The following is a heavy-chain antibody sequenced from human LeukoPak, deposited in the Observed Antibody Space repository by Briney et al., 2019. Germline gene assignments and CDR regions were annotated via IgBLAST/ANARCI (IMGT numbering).Heavy chain of an antibody. CDR3: ARGMALVDALDY. J-gene: IGHJ4*02. V-gene: IGHV1-69*13. Sequence: ASVKVSCTASGGTFSSYAISWVRQAPGQGLEWMGGIIPIFGTANYAQKFQGRVTITADESTSTAYMELSSLRSEDTAVYYCARGMALVDALDYWGQGTLVTVSS. CDR2: IIPIFGTA. D-gene: IGHD2-15*01. CDR1: GGTFSSYA.